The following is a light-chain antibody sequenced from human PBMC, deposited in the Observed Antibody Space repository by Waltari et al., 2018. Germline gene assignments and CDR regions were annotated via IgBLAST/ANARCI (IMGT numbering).Light chain of an antibody. CDR1: QSVLYSSNNKNY. CDR2: WAS. V-gene: IGKV4-1*01. Sequence: DIVMTQSPDSLAVSLGERATINCKYSQSVLYSSNNKNYLAWYQQKPGQPPKLLIYWASTRESGVPDRFSVSGSGTDFTLTISSLQAEDVAVYYCQQYYSTLYTFGQGTKLEIK. CDR3: QQYYSTLYT. J-gene: IGKJ2*01.